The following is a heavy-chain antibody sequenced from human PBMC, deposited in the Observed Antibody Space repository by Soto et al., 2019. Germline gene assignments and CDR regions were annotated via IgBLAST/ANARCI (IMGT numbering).Heavy chain of an antibody. CDR1: GYSFTSYW. Sequence: PGESLKISCKGSGYSFTSYWISWVRQMPGKGLEWMGRIDPSDSYTNYSPSFQGHVTISADKSISTAYLQWSSLKASDTAMYYCARSERDVMVRGVITWFDPWGQGTLVTVSS. CDR3: ARSERDVMVRGVITWFDP. D-gene: IGHD3-10*01. CDR2: IDPSDSYT. V-gene: IGHV5-10-1*01. J-gene: IGHJ5*02.